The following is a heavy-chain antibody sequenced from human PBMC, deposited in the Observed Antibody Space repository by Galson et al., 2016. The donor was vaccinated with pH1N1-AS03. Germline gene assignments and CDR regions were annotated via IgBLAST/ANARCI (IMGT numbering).Heavy chain of an antibody. CDR2: ITEDGSEK. V-gene: IGHV3-7*01. CDR1: GFMFSKYW. CDR3: AIGWPLVVPGTIVRYYYYMDV. Sequence: SLRLSCAASGFMFSKYWMNWVRQAPGKGLKWVANITEDGSEKDHVHSGKGRFTISRDNAKYSLYLHMNSLKAEDTAVYYCAIGWPLVVPGTIVRYYYYMDVWGKGTTVTVSS. J-gene: IGHJ6*03. D-gene: IGHD2-2*01.